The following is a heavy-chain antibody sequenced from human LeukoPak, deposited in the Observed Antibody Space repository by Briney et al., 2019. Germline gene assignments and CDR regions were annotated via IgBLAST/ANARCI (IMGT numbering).Heavy chain of an antibody. D-gene: IGHD3-16*01. Sequence: QTGGSLRLSCAASGFTFSSYAMSWVRQAPGKGLEWVSAISGSGGSTYYADSVKGRFTISRDNSKNTLYLQMNSLRAEDTAVYYCAKDPRIMITFGGGDYWGQGTLVTVSS. V-gene: IGHV3-23*01. J-gene: IGHJ4*02. CDR2: ISGSGGST. CDR1: GFTFSSYA. CDR3: AKDPRIMITFGGGDY.